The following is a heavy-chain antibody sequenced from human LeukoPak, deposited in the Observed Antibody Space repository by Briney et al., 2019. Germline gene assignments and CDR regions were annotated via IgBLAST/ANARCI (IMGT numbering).Heavy chain of an antibody. Sequence: PGGSLRLSCAASGFTFRGYTMNWVRQAPGKGLGWVSYISSSSSTIYYVDSVKGRFTISRDNAKNSLYLQMNSLRADDTAVYYCASGNSGWYDYWGQGTLVTV. CDR2: ISSSSSTI. D-gene: IGHD6-19*01. V-gene: IGHV3-48*01. CDR3: ASGNSGWYDY. CDR1: GFTFRGYT. J-gene: IGHJ4*02.